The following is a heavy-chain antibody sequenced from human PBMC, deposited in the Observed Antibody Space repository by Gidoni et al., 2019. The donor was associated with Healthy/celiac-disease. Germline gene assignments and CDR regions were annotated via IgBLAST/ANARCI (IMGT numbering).Heavy chain of an antibody. Sequence: EVQLVESGGGLVQPGRSLRLSCAASGFTFADYAMPWVRQAPGKGLEWVSGISWNSGSIGYADSVKGRFTISRDNAKNSLYLQMNSLRAEDTALYHCAKDSSGWSGLSPESLDYWGQGTLVTVSS. V-gene: IGHV3-9*01. CDR3: AKDSSGWSGLSPESLDY. CDR2: ISWNSGSI. D-gene: IGHD6-19*01. CDR1: GFTFADYA. J-gene: IGHJ4*02.